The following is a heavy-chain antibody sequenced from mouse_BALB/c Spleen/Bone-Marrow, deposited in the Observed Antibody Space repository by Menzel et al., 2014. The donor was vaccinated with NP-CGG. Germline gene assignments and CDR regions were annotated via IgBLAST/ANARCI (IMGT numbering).Heavy chain of an antibody. D-gene: IGHD2-4*01. CDR1: GFAFSSYD. Sequence: EVKLVESGGGLVKPGGSLKLSCAASGFAFSSYDMSWVRQTPEKRLEWVAYISSGGGSTYYPDTVKGRFTISRDNAKNTLYMQKSSLKTEDTDIYYSARHLITTERRDYFDSWGQGTTLTVSS. CDR2: ISSGGGST. J-gene: IGHJ2*01. V-gene: IGHV5-12-1*01. CDR3: ARHLITTERRDYFDS.